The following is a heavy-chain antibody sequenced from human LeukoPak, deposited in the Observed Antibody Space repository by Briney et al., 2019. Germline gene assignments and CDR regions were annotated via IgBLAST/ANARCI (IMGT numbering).Heavy chain of an antibody. CDR2: ISGSGGST. J-gene: IGHJ4*02. V-gene: IGHV3-23*01. CDR3: AKDGTTTVTFDY. CDR1: GFSFSDDW. Sequence: GGSLRLSCAASGFSFSDDWMCWVRQAPGKGLEWVSVISGSGGSTYYRDSVKGRFTISRDNSKNTLYLQMNSLTAGDTAVYYCAKDGTTTVTFDYWGQGTLVTVSS. D-gene: IGHD4-11*01.